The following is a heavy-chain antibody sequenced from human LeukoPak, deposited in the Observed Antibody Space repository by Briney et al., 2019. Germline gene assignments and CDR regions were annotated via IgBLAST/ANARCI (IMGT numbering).Heavy chain of an antibody. CDR1: GDSISSRYY. CDR2: IYQSGST. D-gene: IGHD3-10*01. Sequence: SETLSLTCTVSGDSISSRYYWGWIRQPPGKGLEWIGNIYQSGSTYYNPSLKSRVTISIDTSKNQFSLKLSSVTAADTAVYYCARAWIRGVIPRFDYWGQGTLVTVSS. CDR3: ARAWIRGVIPRFDY. J-gene: IGHJ4*02. V-gene: IGHV4-38-2*02.